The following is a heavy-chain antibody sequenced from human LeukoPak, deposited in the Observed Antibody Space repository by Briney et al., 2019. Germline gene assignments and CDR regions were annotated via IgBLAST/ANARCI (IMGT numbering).Heavy chain of an antibody. Sequence: SETLSLTCAVYGGSFSGYYWSWIRQPPGKGLEWIGEINHRGSTNYNPSLKSRVTISVDTSKNQFSLKLSSVTAADTAVYYCAGGPIHMVRGVIITFDPWGQGTLVTVSS. D-gene: IGHD3-10*01. J-gene: IGHJ5*02. CDR1: GGSFSGYY. CDR3: AGGPIHMVRGVIITFDP. CDR2: INHRGST. V-gene: IGHV4-34*01.